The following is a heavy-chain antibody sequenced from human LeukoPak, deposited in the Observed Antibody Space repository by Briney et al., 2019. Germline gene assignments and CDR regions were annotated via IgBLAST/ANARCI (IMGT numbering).Heavy chain of an antibody. J-gene: IGHJ3*02. CDR2: IQFDGNER. D-gene: IGHD3-22*01. CDR1: GFIFSTYG. CDR3: AKVTFYYDSRSYQSDAIDI. Sequence: GGSLRLSCAASGFIFSTYGMHWVRQAPGKGLEWVSYIQFDGNERYYADSVKGRFTISRDNSKNTLYLQMSSLRAEDSAAYYCAKVTFYYDSRSYQSDAIDIWGQGTMVTVSS. V-gene: IGHV3-30*02.